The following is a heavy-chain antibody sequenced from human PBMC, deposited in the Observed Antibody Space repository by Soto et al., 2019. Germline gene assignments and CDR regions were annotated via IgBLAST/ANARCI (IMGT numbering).Heavy chain of an antibody. D-gene: IGHD6-13*01. CDR1: GYSFTSYW. CDR3: ARPGIAEGFDYYYGMDV. J-gene: IGHJ6*02. V-gene: IGHV5-51*01. Sequence: GESLKISCKGSGYSFTSYWIGWVRQMPGKGLEWMGIIYPGDSDTRYSPSFQGQVTISADKSISTAYLQWSSLKASDTAMYYCARPGIAEGFDYYYGMDVWGQGTTVTVS. CDR2: IYPGDSDT.